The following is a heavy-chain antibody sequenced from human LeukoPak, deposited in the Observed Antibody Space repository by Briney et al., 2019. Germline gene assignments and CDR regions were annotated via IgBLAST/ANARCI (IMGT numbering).Heavy chain of an antibody. J-gene: IGHJ4*02. Sequence: PSETLSLTCTVSNDSISSGDYYWNWIRQPPGKGLEWIGYIFHRGGTSYNPSLKSRILFSVDTSQNQFTLKLNSVTAADTAVYYCVREIPYCSGWRCYRGPFDNWGQGTLVTVSA. CDR3: VREIPYCSGWRCYRGPFDN. D-gene: IGHD2-15*01. V-gene: IGHV4-30-4*01. CDR1: NDSISSGDYY. CDR2: IFHRGGT.